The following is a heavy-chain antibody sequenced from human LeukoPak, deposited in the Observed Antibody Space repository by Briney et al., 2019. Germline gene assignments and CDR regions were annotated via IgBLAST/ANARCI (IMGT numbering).Heavy chain of an antibody. J-gene: IGHJ6*03. D-gene: IGHD2/OR15-2a*01. V-gene: IGHV4-4*07. Sequence: PSETLSLTCTVSGESINPYYWNWIRQPARKGLEWIGHIYKSGSTNYNPSLKSRVTMSLDTSKNQFSLKLRSVTAADTAVYFCARSFSDYMDVWGKGTTVTVSS. CDR1: GESINPYY. CDR3: ARSFSDYMDV. CDR2: IYKSGST.